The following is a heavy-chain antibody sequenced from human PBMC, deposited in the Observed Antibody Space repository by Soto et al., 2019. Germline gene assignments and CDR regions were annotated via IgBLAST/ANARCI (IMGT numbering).Heavy chain of an antibody. CDR3: ARGSSGYFPRSPYYFDY. Sequence: SETLSLTCAVSGYSISSGYYWGWIRQPPGKGLEWIGSIYHSGSTYYNPSLKSRVTISVDTSKNQFSLKLSSVTAADTAVYYCARGSSGYFPRSPYYFDYWGQGTLVTAPQ. D-gene: IGHD3-22*01. J-gene: IGHJ4*02. V-gene: IGHV4-38-2*01. CDR2: IYHSGST. CDR1: GYSISSGYY.